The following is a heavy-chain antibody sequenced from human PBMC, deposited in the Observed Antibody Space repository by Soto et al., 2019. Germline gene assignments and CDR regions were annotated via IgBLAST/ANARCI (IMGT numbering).Heavy chain of an antibody. Sequence: ASGKVSCKASGYTFTSYYMHWVRQAPGQGLEWMGIINPSGGSTSYAQKFQGRVTMTRDTSTSTVYMELSSLRSEDTAVYYCARDLSVATTRDYWGQGTLVTVSS. D-gene: IGHD1-26*01. J-gene: IGHJ4*02. CDR1: GYTFTSYY. CDR3: ARDLSVATTRDY. V-gene: IGHV1-46*01. CDR2: INPSGGST.